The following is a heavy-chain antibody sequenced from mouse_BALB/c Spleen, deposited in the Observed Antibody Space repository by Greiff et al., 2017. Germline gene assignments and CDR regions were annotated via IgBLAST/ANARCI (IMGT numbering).Heavy chain of an antibody. D-gene: IGHD2-14*01. CDR3: ASGEVRRGFAY. V-gene: IGHV5-12-2*01. J-gene: IGHJ3*01. CDR2: ISNGGGST. Sequence: EVKLMESGGGLVQPGGSLKLSCAASGFTFSSYTMSWVRQTPEKRLEWVAYISNGGGSTYYPDTVKGRFTISRDNAKNTLYLQMSSLKSEDTAMYYCASGEVRRGFAYWGQGTLVTVSA. CDR1: GFTFSSYT.